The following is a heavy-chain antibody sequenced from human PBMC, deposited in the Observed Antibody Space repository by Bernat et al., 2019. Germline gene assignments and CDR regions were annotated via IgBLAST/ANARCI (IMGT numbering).Heavy chain of an antibody. CDR3: VREPLSWKDSLDY. CDR2: ISISGKHI. V-gene: IGHV3-21*02. J-gene: IGHJ4*02. Sequence: EVQLVESGGGLVTPGGSLRLSCAASGFTFSSYNMNWFRQSPGKGLEWVSSISISGKHIFYGDSVKGRFAISRDNAKNSLYLQMNSLRAEDTAVYYCVREPLSWKDSLDYWGQGTLVTVSS. CDR1: GFTFSSYN. D-gene: IGHD1-1*01.